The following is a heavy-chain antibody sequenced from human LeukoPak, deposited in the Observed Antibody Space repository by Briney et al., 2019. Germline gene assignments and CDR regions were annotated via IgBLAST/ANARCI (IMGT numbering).Heavy chain of an antibody. CDR1: GGSISSGDYY. J-gene: IGHJ4*02. Sequence: PSQTLSLTCTVSGGSISSGDYYWSWIRQPPGKGLEWIGYIYYSGSTYYNPSLKSRVTISVDTSKNQFSLKLSSVTAADTAVYYCAREGLPGDYGGNRLDYWGQGTLVTVSS. D-gene: IGHD4-23*01. CDR3: AREGLPGDYGGNRLDY. CDR2: IYYSGST. V-gene: IGHV4-30-4*01.